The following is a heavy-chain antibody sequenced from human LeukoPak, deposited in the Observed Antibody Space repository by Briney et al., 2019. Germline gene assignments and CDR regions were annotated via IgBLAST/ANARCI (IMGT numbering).Heavy chain of an antibody. V-gene: IGHV1-69*05. CDR2: IIPIFGTA. CDR1: GGTFSSYA. CDR3: ARETPHDSSGYDEYFQH. Sequence: SVKVSCKASGGTFSSYAISWVRQAPGQGLEWMGGIIPIFGTANYAQKFQGRVTMTRDTSTSTVYMELSSLRSEDTAVYYCARETPHDSSGYDEYFQHWGQGTLVTVSS. J-gene: IGHJ1*01. D-gene: IGHD3-22*01.